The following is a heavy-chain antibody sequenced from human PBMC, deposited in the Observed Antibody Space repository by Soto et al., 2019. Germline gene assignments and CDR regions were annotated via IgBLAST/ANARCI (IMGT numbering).Heavy chain of an antibody. V-gene: IGHV3-74*01. D-gene: IGHD3-10*01. CDR2: VHSGGTTT. J-gene: IGHJ3*01. Sequence: PGESLKISWAASGFTFDYYVMHWVRQAPGKGLVWVSRVHSGGTTTTYADSVKGRFTISRDNARNTVSLQMSSLRAEDTAIYYCARGDRGGFDLWGHGTVVTVSS. CDR1: GFTFDYYV. CDR3: ARGDRGGFDL.